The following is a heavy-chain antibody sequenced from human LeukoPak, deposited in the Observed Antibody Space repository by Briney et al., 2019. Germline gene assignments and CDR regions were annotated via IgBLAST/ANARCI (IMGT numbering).Heavy chain of an antibody. V-gene: IGHV4-59*01. D-gene: IGHD3-16*01. CDR3: ARGDYHFPDY. CDR1: GGSISSYY. CDR2: IYYSGST. J-gene: IGHJ4*02. Sequence: SETLSLTCTVSGGSISSYYWSWIRQPPGKGLEWIGYIYYSGSTNYNPSLKSRVTISVDTSKNQFSLKLSSVTAADTAVYYCARGDYHFPDYWGQGTLVTVSS.